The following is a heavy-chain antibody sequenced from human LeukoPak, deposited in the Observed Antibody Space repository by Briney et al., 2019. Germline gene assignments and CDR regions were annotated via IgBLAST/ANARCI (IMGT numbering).Heavy chain of an antibody. Sequence: GESLKISCKTSGYSFSDYWIGWVRQMPGKGLEWMGITYPGDSDTRYSPSVQGQVTISADESTNTAYLQWSSLKASDTAMYYCARRATGHLFIDYWGQGTLVTVSS. CDR3: ARRATGHLFIDY. CDR1: GYSFSDYW. CDR2: TYPGDSDT. J-gene: IGHJ4*02. V-gene: IGHV5-51*01. D-gene: IGHD2-21*01.